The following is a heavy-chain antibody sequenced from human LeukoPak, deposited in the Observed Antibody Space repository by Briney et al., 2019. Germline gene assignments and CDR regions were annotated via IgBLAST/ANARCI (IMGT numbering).Heavy chain of an antibody. D-gene: IGHD1-26*01. CDR2: IYYSGST. Sequence: SEALSLTCTVSGGSISSYYWSWIRQPPGKGLEWIGYIYYSGSTNYNPSLKSRVTISVDTSKNQFSLKLSSVTAADTAVYYCARYSGSYPSFDYWGQGTLVTVSS. J-gene: IGHJ4*02. CDR1: GGSISSYY. CDR3: ARYSGSYPSFDY. V-gene: IGHV4-59*01.